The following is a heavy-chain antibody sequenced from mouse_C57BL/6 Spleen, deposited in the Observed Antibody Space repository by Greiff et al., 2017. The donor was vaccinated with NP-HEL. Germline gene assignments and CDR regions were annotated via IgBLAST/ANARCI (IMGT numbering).Heavy chain of an antibody. CDR2: IDPSDSET. CDR3: ARGLNYAMDY. Sequence: VQLQQPGAELVLPLSSVPLSCPSSCSPFPSYWLHWLTPRPIQVLEWIGNIDPSDSETHYNQKFKDKATLTVDKSSSTAYMQLSSLTSEDSAVYYCARGLNYAMDYWGQGTSVTVSS. D-gene: IGHD3-1*01. CDR1: CSPFPSYW. J-gene: IGHJ4*01. V-gene: IGHV1-52*01.